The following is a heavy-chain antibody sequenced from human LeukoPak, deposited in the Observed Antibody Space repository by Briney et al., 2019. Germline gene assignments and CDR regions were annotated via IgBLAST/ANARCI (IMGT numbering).Heavy chain of an antibody. V-gene: IGHV3-33*01. CDR1: GFTFSSCG. D-gene: IGHD6-19*01. CDR2: IWYDGSNK. CDR3: ARDSIIAVAGTFGY. J-gene: IGHJ4*02. Sequence: GGSLRLSCAASGFTFSSCGMHWVRQAPGKGLEWVAVIWYDGSNKYYADSVKGRFTISRDNSKNTLYLQMNSLRAEDTAVYYCARDSIIAVAGTFGYWGQGTLVTVSS.